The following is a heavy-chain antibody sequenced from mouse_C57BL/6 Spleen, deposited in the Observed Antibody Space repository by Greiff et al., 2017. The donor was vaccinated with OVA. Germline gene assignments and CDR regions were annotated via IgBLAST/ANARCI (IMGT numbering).Heavy chain of an antibody. Sequence: VQLQQSGPELVKPGASVKIPCKASGYTFTDYNMDWVKQSPGQSLEWIGDINPDSGGTIYNQKFKGKATLTADKSSSTAYMELSSLTSEDAAVYYCARTPITAVVATGAMGYWGKGTSVTVAS. D-gene: IGHD1-1*01. CDR2: INPDSGGT. CDR3: ARTPITAVVATGAMGY. CDR1: GYTFTDYN. V-gene: IGHV1-18*01. J-gene: IGHJ4*01.